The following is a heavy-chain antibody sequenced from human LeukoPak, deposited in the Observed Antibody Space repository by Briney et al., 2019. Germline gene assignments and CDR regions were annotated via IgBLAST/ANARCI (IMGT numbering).Heavy chain of an antibody. CDR3: ATDRGYYGSGSRLNSYGMDV. D-gene: IGHD3-10*01. Sequence: GASVKVSCKVSGYTLTELSMHWVRQAPGKGLEWMGGFDPEDGETIYAQKFQGRVTMTEDTSTDTAYMELSSLRSEDTAVYYCATDRGYYGSGSRLNSYGMDVWGKGTTVTVSS. J-gene: IGHJ6*04. CDR1: GYTLTELS. CDR2: FDPEDGET. V-gene: IGHV1-24*01.